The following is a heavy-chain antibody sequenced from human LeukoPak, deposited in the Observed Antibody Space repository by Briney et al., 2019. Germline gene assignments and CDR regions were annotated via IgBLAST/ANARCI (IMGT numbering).Heavy chain of an antibody. CDR3: ARDLVQLWSKDY. D-gene: IGHD5-18*01. CDR1: GFTFSNYE. Sequence: GGSLRLSCAASGFTFSNYEFNWVRQAPGKGLEWVSYISSSGRNIYYADSVEGRFTVSRDNAKNTLSLQMNSLRAEDTAVYYCARDLVQLWSKDYWGRGTLVTVSS. V-gene: IGHV3-48*03. CDR2: ISSSGRNI. J-gene: IGHJ4*02.